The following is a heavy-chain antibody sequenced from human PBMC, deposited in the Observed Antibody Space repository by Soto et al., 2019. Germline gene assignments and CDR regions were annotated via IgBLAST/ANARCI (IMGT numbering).Heavy chain of an antibody. V-gene: IGHV2-5*02. CDR1: GFSLSTSGVS. CDR2: IYWDDDK. J-gene: IGHJ4*02. Sequence: QITLKESGPTLVKPTQTLTLTCTFSGFSLSTSGVSVGWIRQPPGKALEWLALIYWDDDKRYSPSLQSRLTIPKDTSQNRVVLTMTSMYPVYTATYYCAHSALQTGDFAYWGQGTLVTVSS. CDR3: AHSALQTGDFAY. D-gene: IGHD1-26*01.